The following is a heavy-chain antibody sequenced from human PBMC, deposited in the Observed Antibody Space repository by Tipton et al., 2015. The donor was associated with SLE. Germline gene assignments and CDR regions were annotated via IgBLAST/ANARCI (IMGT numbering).Heavy chain of an antibody. D-gene: IGHD4-11*01. V-gene: IGHV4-34*01. J-gene: IGHJ4*02. CDR1: AGSFSGYY. Sequence: TLSLTCAVYAGSFSGYYWSWIRLPPGKGLEWIGEINHSVSTNYNPSLKSRVSISVDTSKNQFSLKLSSVTAADTAVYYCARGMTTLRYWGQGTLVTVSS. CDR3: ARGMTTLRY. CDR2: INHSVST.